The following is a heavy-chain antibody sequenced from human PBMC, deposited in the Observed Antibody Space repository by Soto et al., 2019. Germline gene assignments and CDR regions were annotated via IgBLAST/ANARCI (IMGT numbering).Heavy chain of an antibody. CDR3: VHRGTWGSYRQGRFDP. J-gene: IGHJ5*02. Sequence: QITLKESGPTLVKPTQHLSLTCTVSGFSLATFGEGVGWVRQSPGKALEWLALIYWNDVKRFTPSLESRLNITKDPSKYQVVLTMTNMNSVDADRYYCVHRGTWGSYRQGRFDPWGQGTLVTVSS. CDR2: IYWNDVK. V-gene: IGHV2-5*01. CDR1: GFSLATFGEG. D-gene: IGHD3-16*02.